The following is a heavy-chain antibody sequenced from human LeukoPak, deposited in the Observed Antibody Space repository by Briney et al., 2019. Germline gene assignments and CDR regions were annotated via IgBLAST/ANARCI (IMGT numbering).Heavy chain of an antibody. Sequence: AGGSLRLSCAASGFTFSISAMSWVRQAQGKRLEWVSGISGSVVSTYYADSVKGRFTISRDNSKNSLYLQMNSLRAEDTAVYYCARSLSSRFSGPRRPYYFDSWGQGTLVTVSS. CDR2: ISGSVVST. V-gene: IGHV3-23*01. CDR1: GFTFSISA. J-gene: IGHJ4*02. CDR3: ARSLSSRFSGPRRPYYFDS. D-gene: IGHD3-16*02.